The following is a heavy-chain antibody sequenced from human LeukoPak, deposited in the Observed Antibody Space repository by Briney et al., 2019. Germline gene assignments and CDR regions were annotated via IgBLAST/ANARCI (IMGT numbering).Heavy chain of an antibody. D-gene: IGHD5-24*01. J-gene: IGHJ6*04. CDR1: GFTFSSYA. CDR2: ISYDGNKK. CDR3: ARGPSRVGYYYGMDV. V-gene: IGHV3-30*04. Sequence: GSSLRLSCAASGFTFSSYAMHWVRQVPGKGLEWVAVISYDGNKKYYADPVKGRFTISRDNSKNTLYLQMNSLRAEDTAVYYCARGPSRVGYYYGMDVWGKGTTVTVSS.